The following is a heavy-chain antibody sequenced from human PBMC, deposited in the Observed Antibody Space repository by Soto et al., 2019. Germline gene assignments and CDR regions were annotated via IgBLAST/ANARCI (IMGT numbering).Heavy chain of an antibody. V-gene: IGHV4-30-4*01. CDR3: ARVGRTGAGNYDFWSGYYTTYDAFDI. J-gene: IGHJ3*02. CDR1: GGSISSGDYY. D-gene: IGHD3-3*01. Sequence: QVQLQESGPGLVKPSQTLSLTCTVSGGSISSGDYYWSWIRQPPGKGLEWIGYIYYSGSTYYNPSLKSRVTISVDTSKNQFSLKLSSVTAADTAVYYCARVGRTGAGNYDFWSGYYTTYDAFDIWGQGTMVTVSS. CDR2: IYYSGST.